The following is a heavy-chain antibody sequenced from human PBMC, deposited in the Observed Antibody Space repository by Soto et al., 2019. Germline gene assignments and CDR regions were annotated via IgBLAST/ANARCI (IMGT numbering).Heavy chain of an antibody. CDR2: VTGSGDTT. J-gene: IGHJ4*02. D-gene: IGHD2-2*01. CDR3: AKPNLYCSSTSCYDY. V-gene: IGHV3-23*01. Sequence: PGGSLRLSCATSGFTFSNYAMSWVRQAPGKGLEWVSVVTGSGDTTYYADSVKGRFTISRDNSKNTVYLQMNSLRVEDTAVYYCAKPNLYCSSTSCYDYWGQGTLVTVSS. CDR1: GFTFSNYA.